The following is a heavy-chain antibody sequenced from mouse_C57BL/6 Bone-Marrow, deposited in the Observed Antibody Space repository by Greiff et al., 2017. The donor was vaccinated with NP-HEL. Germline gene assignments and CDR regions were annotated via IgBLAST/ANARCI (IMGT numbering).Heavy chain of an antibody. V-gene: IGHV1-82*01. CDR3: ARWDTTVVAYWYFDV. Sequence: QVQLQQSGPELVKPGASVKISCKASGYAFSSSWMNWVKQRPGKGLEWIGRIYPGDGDTNYNGKFKGKATLTADKSSSNAYMQLSSLTSEDSAVYFCARWDTTVVAYWYFDVWGTGTTVTVSS. J-gene: IGHJ1*03. CDR2: IYPGDGDT. D-gene: IGHD1-1*01. CDR1: GYAFSSSW.